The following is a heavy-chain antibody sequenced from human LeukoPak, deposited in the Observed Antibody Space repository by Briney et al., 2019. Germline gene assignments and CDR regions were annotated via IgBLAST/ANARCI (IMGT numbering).Heavy chain of an antibody. J-gene: IGHJ4*02. CDR1: GYTFTGYY. CDR2: INPNSGGT. CDR3: ATVSW. V-gene: IGHV1-2*02. Sequence: ASVKVSCKASGYTFTGYYMHWVRQAPGQGLEWMGWINPNSGGTNYAQKFQGRVTMTEDTSTDTAYMQLSSLRSEDTAVYYCATVSWWGQGTLVTVSS.